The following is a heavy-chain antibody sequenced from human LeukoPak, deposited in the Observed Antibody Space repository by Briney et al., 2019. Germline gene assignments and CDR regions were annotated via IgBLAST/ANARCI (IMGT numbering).Heavy chain of an antibody. V-gene: IGHV4-59*01. D-gene: IGHD2-2*01. CDR3: ARVTSTSDTFDY. CDR1: GGSISSYY. Sequence: SETLSLTCTVSGGSISSYYWSWVRQPPGKGLEWIGYIYYSGSTNYNPSLKSRVTISVDTSKNQFSLKLSSVTAADTAVYYCARVTSTSDTFDYWGQGTLVTVSS. CDR2: IYYSGST. J-gene: IGHJ4*02.